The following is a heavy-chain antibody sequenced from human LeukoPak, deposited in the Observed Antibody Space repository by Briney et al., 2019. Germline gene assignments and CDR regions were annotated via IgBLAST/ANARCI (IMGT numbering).Heavy chain of an antibody. Sequence: GASVKVSCKASGYSFSSYGISWVRQAPGQGLEWMGWISAYNGNTNYAQKLQGRVTMTTDTSTTTAYMELRSLRSDDTAVYYCARVRRDILAPLDYWGQGTLVTVSS. CDR3: ARVRRDILAPLDY. D-gene: IGHD3-9*01. V-gene: IGHV1-18*01. J-gene: IGHJ4*02. CDR2: ISAYNGNT. CDR1: GYSFSSYG.